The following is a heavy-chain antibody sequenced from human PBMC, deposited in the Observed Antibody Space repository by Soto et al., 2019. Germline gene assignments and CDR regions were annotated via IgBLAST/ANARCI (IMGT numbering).Heavy chain of an antibody. CDR3: AKVHCTTNTCYWADAFDI. D-gene: IGHD2-8*01. CDR1: GFSFSDYG. J-gene: IGHJ3*02. CDR2: ISYDGKGQ. V-gene: IGHV3-30*18. Sequence: AGSLRLSCATSGFSFSDYGFHWVRQAPGTGLEWVAVISYDGKGQHFAESVKGRFSIPRDDSKKTVYLEMNSLKTEDTAVYYCAKVHCTTNTCYWADAFDIWGQGTMVTVSS.